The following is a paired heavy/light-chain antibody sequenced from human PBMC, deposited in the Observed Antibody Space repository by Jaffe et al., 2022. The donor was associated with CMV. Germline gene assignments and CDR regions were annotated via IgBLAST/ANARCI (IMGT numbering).Heavy chain of an antibody. V-gene: IGHV5-10-1*03. Sequence: EVQLVQSGAEVKKPGESLRIACETSGYSFISYWITWVRQMPGKGLEWMGRIDPSDSKPNYSPSFQGHVTISVDKSINTAYLQWSSLRAPDTAIYYCARINSYRVIDYWGQGTLVTVSS. CDR2: IDPSDSKP. J-gene: IGHJ4*02. D-gene: IGHD2-21*01. CDR3: ARINSYRVIDY. CDR1: GYSFISYW.
Light chain of an antibody. CDR2: AAS. J-gene: IGKJ5*01. Sequence: DIQMTQSPSSVSASVGDRVTITCRASQDLNYWLGWYQQKPGKAPKLLIYAASRLQSGVPSRFSGSGSGAEYTLTISSLQPEDFATYYCQEANNFPLITFGQGTRLEI. V-gene: IGKV1-12*01. CDR3: QEANNFPLIT. CDR1: QDLNYW.